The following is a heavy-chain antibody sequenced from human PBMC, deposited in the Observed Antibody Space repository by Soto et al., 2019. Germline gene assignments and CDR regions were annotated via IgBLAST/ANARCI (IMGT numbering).Heavy chain of an antibody. CDR1: GYTFTSYY. V-gene: IGHV1-46*01. J-gene: IGHJ4*02. D-gene: IGHD3-10*01. CDR2: INPSGGST. Sequence: ASVKVSCKASGYTFTSYYMHWVRRAPGQGLEWMGIINPSGGSTSYAQKFQGRVTMTRDTSTSTVYMELSSLRSEDTAVYYCARVAVRGVIIKAFDYWGQGTLVTVSS. CDR3: ARVAVRGVIIKAFDY.